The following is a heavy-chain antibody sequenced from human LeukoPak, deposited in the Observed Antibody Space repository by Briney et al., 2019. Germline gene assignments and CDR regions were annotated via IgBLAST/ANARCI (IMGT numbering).Heavy chain of an antibody. CDR2: IWYDGSDK. CDR3: ARLWGAVSGYFDY. J-gene: IGHJ4*02. Sequence: QPGRSLRLSCAVSGYSFSRHGMHWVRQAPGKGLEWVAAIWYDGSDKYYADSVKGRFTISRDNSRNMLYLQMDSLRAEDTALYYCARLWGAVSGYFDYWGQGTLVTVSS. V-gene: IGHV3-33*01. D-gene: IGHD6-19*01. CDR1: GYSFSRHG.